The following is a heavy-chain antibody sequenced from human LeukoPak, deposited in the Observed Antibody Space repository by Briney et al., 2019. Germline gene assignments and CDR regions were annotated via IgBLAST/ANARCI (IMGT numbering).Heavy chain of an antibody. CDR3: ARDISTVTPLDY. J-gene: IGHJ4*02. CDR1: GYTFTSYG. Sequence: ASVKVSCKASGYTFTSYGISWVRQAPGQGLEWMGWISAYNGNTNYAQKLQGRVTMTTDTSTSTPYMELRSLRADDTAVYYCARDISTVTPLDYWGQGTLVTVSS. V-gene: IGHV1-18*01. D-gene: IGHD4-11*01. CDR2: ISAYNGNT.